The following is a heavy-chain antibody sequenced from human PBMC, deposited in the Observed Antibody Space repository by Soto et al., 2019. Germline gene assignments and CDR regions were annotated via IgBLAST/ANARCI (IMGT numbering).Heavy chain of an antibody. CDR3: ARRLTSGVGENWFDP. CDR2: ISAYSGNT. V-gene: IGHV1-18*01. J-gene: IGHJ5*02. Sequence: ASVKVSCKASGYTSTSYGISWVRQAPGQGLEWMGWISAYSGNTNYAQKLQGRVTMTTDTSTSTAYMELRSLRSDDTAVYYCARRLTSGVGENWFDPWGQGTLVTVSS. CDR1: GYTSTSYG. D-gene: IGHD1-26*01.